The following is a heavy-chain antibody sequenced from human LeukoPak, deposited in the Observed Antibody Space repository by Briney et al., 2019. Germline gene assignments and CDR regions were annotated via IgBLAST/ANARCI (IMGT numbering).Heavy chain of an antibody. CDR3: ASLRERSYYARGFDY. Sequence: ASVKVSCKASGYTFTSYDINWVRQATGQGLEWMGWMNPNSGNTGYAQKFQGRVTITRNTSISTAYMELSSLRSEDTAVYYCASLRERSYYARGFDYWGQGTLVTVSS. J-gene: IGHJ4*02. V-gene: IGHV1-8*01. D-gene: IGHD1-26*01. CDR2: MNPNSGNT. CDR1: GYTFTSYD.